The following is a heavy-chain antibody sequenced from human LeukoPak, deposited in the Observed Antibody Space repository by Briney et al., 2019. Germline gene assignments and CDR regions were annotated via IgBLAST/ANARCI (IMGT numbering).Heavy chain of an antibody. V-gene: IGHV3-23*01. J-gene: IGHJ4*02. Sequence: GGSLRLSCAASGFTFSSYGMSWVRQAPGKGLEWVSAISGSGGSTYYADSVKGRFTISRDNSKNTLYLQMNSLRAEDTAVYYCARDLDYYGSGSTYYFDYWGQGTLVTVSS. CDR2: ISGSGGST. CDR1: GFTFSSYG. D-gene: IGHD3-10*01. CDR3: ARDLDYYGSGSTYYFDY.